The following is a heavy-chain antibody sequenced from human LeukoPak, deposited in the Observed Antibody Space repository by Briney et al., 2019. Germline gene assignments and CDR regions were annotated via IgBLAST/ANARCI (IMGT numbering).Heavy chain of an antibody. CDR3: ARAITMIVVVITKGNDAFDI. J-gene: IGHJ3*02. CDR2: ISSSSSYI. CDR1: GFTFSSYW. D-gene: IGHD3-22*01. V-gene: IGHV3-21*01. Sequence: PGGSLRLSCAASGFTFSSYWMSWVRQAPGKGLEWVSSISSSSSYIYYADSVKGRFTISRDNAKNSLYLQMNSLRAEDTAVYYCARAITMIVVVITKGNDAFDIWGQGTMVTVSS.